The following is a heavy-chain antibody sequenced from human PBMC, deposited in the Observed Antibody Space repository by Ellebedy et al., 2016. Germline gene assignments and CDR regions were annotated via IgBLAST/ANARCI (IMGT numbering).Heavy chain of an antibody. Sequence: GESLKISCAASGFTVSSNYMSWVRQAPGKGLDWVACIYGGGDTFYIDSVKGRFTISRDKSKNTVYLQMASLRAEGTAVYYCGGGEGEAFFYYYMNVWGKGTTVTVSS. CDR2: IYGGGDT. D-gene: IGHD3-16*01. V-gene: IGHV3-53*01. CDR3: GGGEGEAFFYYYMNV. CDR1: GFTVSSNY. J-gene: IGHJ6*03.